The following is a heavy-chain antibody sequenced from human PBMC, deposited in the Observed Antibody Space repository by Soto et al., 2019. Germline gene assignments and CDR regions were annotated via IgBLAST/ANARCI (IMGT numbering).Heavy chain of an antibody. Sequence: GESLKISCQVSGYRFTTYWIAWVRQMPGKGLEWMGIIHPGDSDTRYSPSFQGQVTISADKSVGTAFLQWSRLKASDTATYYCARQEQLSPYYYAMGVWGQGTTVTVSS. J-gene: IGHJ6*02. D-gene: IGHD1-1*01. CDR2: IHPGDSDT. CDR3: ARQEQLSPYYYAMGV. CDR1: GYRFTTYW. V-gene: IGHV5-51*01.